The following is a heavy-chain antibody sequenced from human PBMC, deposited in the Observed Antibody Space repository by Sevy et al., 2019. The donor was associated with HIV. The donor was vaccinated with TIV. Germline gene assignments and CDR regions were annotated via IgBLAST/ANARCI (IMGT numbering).Heavy chain of an antibody. D-gene: IGHD3-16*02. Sequence: GESLKISCTATGFTFGDYAMSWFRQAPGKGLEWVGFIRSKAYGGTTEYAASVKGRFTISRDDSKSIAYLQMNSLKTEDTAVYYCTRGHYDYIWGSYRSDYWGQGTLVTVSS. CDR3: TRGHYDYIWGSYRSDY. CDR1: GFTFGDYA. V-gene: IGHV3-49*03. CDR2: IRSKAYGGTT. J-gene: IGHJ4*02.